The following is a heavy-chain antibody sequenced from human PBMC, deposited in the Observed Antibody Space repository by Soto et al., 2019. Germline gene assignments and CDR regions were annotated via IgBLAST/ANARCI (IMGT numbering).Heavy chain of an antibody. CDR1: GLTFSDSY. CDR3: ARDLGFHDRSGYIDY. CDR2: ISSSDSII. V-gene: IGHV3-11*01. D-gene: IGHD3-22*01. Sequence: GGSLRLSCAASGLTFSDSYMCWIRQAPGKGLEWVPYISSSDSIIYYSDSVKGGFIISRDNAKNSLHLQMNSLRAEDTAVYYCARDLGFHDRSGYIDYQGQGTLGTVSS. J-gene: IGHJ4*02.